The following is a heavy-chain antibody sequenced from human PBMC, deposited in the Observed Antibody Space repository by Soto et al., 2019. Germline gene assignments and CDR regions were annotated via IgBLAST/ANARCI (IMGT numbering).Heavy chain of an antibody. CDR1: GFTFSSCG. Sequence: GGSLRLSCAASGFTFSSCGMHWVRQAPGKGLGWVAVIWFDGSNKFYADSVKGRFTISRDNSKNTVSLQMNSLRDEDSAAYYCATTGPYWGQGTLVTVSS. CDR3: ATTGPY. J-gene: IGHJ4*02. CDR2: IWFDGSNK. V-gene: IGHV3-33*01.